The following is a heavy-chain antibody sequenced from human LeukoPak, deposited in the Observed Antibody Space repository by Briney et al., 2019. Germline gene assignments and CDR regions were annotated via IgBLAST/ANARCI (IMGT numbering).Heavy chain of an antibody. CDR3: ARVLEPRSPDFYYYGMDV. Sequence: GGSLRLSCAASGFTFSSSLMHWVRQAPGKGLEWVAVVSYDGINKYYADFVEARFTISRDNSKNTVFLEMNSLRPEDTAVYYCARVLEPRSPDFYYYGMDVWGQGTTVIVSS. CDR2: VSYDGINK. CDR1: GFTFSSSL. D-gene: IGHD1-1*01. V-gene: IGHV3-30-3*01. J-gene: IGHJ6*02.